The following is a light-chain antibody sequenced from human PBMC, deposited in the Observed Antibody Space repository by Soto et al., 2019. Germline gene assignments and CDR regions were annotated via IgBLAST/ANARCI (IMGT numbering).Light chain of an antibody. V-gene: IGKV1-39*01. CDR1: QSISRY. CDR3: QQSFSAPFN. J-gene: IGKJ3*01. Sequence: DIQMTQSPSSLSASVGDRVTITCRASQSISRYLIWYQQRPGKAPKLLIYAASSLQSGVPSRFSGRGSGTDFTLTISSLQPEDFATYYCQQSFSAPFNFGPGAKVYVK. CDR2: AAS.